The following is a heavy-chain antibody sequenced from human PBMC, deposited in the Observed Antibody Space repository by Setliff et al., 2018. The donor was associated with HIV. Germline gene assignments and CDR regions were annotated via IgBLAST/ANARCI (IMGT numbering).Heavy chain of an antibody. CDR1: GGSFTSRSYY. D-gene: IGHD3-3*01. CDR3: ARSKTFYDCWGGYYTHCAFKT. V-gene: IGHV4-39*01. J-gene: IGHJ3*02. CDR2: VFYSGST. Sequence: PSETLSLTCTVSGGSFTSRSYYWGWIRQPPGKGLEWIGSVFYSGSTYYNPSLKSRVTISVDTSKNQFSLKLTSVTAADTAVYYCARSKTFYDCWGGYYTHCAFKTWGLGTMVTVSS.